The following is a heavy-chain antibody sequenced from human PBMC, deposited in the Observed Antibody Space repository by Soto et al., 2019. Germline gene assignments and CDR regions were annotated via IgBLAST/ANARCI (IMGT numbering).Heavy chain of an antibody. J-gene: IGHJ6*02. V-gene: IGHV3-21*01. CDR1: GFTFSSYS. Sequence: GGSLRLSCAASGFTFSSYSMNWVRQAPGKGLEWVSSISSSSSYIYYADSVKGRFTISRDNAKNSLYLQMNSLRAEDTAVYYCARAGVVPAAIRLYYYYGMDVWGQGTTVTVSS. CDR2: ISSSSSYI. D-gene: IGHD2-2*02. CDR3: ARAGVVPAAIRLYYYYGMDV.